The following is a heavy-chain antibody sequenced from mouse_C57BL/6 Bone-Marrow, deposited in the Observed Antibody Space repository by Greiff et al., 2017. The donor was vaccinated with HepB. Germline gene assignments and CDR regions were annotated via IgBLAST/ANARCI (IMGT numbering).Heavy chain of an antibody. D-gene: IGHD5-1-1*01. CDR2: IYPGNSDT. Sequence: VQLQQSGTVLARPGASVKMSCKTSGYTFTSYWMHWVKQRPGQGLEWIGAIYPGNSDTSYNQKFKGKAKLTAVTSASTAYMELSSLTNEDSAVYYCTKRVYPPRGFAYWGQGTLVTVSA. CDR3: TKRVYPPRGFAY. J-gene: IGHJ3*01. V-gene: IGHV1-5*01. CDR1: GYTFTSYW.